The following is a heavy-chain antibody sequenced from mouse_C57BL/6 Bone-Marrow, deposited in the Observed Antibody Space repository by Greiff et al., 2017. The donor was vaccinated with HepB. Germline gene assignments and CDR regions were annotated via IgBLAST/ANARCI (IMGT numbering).Heavy chain of an antibody. V-gene: IGHV1-19*01. D-gene: IGHD1-1*01. CDR1: GYTFTDYY. J-gene: IGHJ2*01. Sequence: VQLQQSGPVLVKPGASVKMSCKASGYTFTDYYMNWVKQSHGKSLEWIGVINPYNGGTSYNQKFKGKATLTVDKSSSTAYMELNSLTSEDSAVYYCAREGFITTVVATDYWGQGTTLTVSS. CDR2: INPYNGGT. CDR3: AREGFITTVVATDY.